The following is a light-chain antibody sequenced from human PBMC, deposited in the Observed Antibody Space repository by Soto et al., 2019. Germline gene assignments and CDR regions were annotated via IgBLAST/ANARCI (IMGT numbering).Light chain of an antibody. J-gene: IGKJ1*01. Sequence: DSQMTQSPSTLSASVGERVTITCRASQSISSWLAWYQQKPGKAPKLLIYDASSLESGVPSRFSGSGSGTEFTLTISSLQPHDFATYYCQQYNSYSLTWTFGQGTQVDIK. V-gene: IGKV1-5*01. CDR2: DAS. CDR3: QQYNSYSLTWT. CDR1: QSISSW.